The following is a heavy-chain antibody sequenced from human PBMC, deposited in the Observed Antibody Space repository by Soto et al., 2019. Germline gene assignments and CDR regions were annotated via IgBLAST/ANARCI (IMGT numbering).Heavy chain of an antibody. V-gene: IGHV4-34*01. CDR3: ASHRPYYDILMDS. Sequence: SETLSLTCAVYGKSFSGYYWSWIRQTPGKGLEWIGEINHSGSTRCNPSLKSRVTISVDTSKNQISLKLTSVTAADTAVYYCASHRPYYDILMDSWGQGTQVTVSS. CDR1: GKSFSGYY. D-gene: IGHD3-9*01. CDR2: INHSGST. J-gene: IGHJ4*02.